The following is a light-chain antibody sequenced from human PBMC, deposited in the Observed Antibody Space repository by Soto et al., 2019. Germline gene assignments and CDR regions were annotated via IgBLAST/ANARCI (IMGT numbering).Light chain of an antibody. V-gene: IGKV1-5*01. CDR3: QQSDTYPLT. Sequence: DIQMTQSPSTLSASVGDRVTITCRASQSIGTWLAWYQHRPGKAPSLLIYDASTLRSGVPSRFSGSGSGTEFTLTISSLQVDDFATYYCQQSDTYPLTFGQGTRLEIK. CDR1: QSIGTW. J-gene: IGKJ5*01. CDR2: DAS.